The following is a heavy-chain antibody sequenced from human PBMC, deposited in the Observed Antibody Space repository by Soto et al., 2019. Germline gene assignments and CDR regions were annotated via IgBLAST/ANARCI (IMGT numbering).Heavy chain of an antibody. D-gene: IGHD3-22*01. V-gene: IGHV1-69*13. Sequence: SVKVSCKASGGSFSSYAISWVRQAPGQGLEWMGGIIPIFGTANYAQKFQGRVTITADESTSTAYMELSSLRSEDTAVYYCARAWVDSSGYYYVGCCAFDIWGQGTMVTVSS. CDR3: ARAWVDSSGYYYVGCCAFDI. J-gene: IGHJ3*02. CDR1: GGSFSSYA. CDR2: IIPIFGTA.